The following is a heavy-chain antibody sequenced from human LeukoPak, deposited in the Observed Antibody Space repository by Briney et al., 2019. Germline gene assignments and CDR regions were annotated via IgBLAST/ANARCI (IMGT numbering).Heavy chain of an antibody. J-gene: IGHJ6*02. Sequence: GSLRLSCAASGFTFSDYYMSWIRQPPGKGLEWIGYIYYSGSTNYNPSLKSRVTISVDTSKNQFSLKLSSVTAADTAVYYCARAWYYDSLAYGMDVWGQGTTVTVSS. CDR3: ARAWYYDSLAYGMDV. V-gene: IGHV4-59*01. CDR2: IYYSGST. CDR1: GFTFSDYY. D-gene: IGHD3-22*01.